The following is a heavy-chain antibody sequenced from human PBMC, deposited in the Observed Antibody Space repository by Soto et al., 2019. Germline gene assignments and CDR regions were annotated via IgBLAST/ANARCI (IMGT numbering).Heavy chain of an antibody. CDR2: TTDDGGRT. CDR1: GFSFSSYA. CDR3: AKGGGFGTGAYYNVAY. Sequence: LRLSCTASGFSFSSYAMTWVRQAPGKGLEWVSSTTDDGGRTFYADSVKGRFTISRDNSNNRLYLQMNSLRAEDTALYYCAKGGGFGTGAYYNVAYWGQGTLVTVSS. D-gene: IGHD3-10*01. V-gene: IGHV3-23*01. J-gene: IGHJ4*02.